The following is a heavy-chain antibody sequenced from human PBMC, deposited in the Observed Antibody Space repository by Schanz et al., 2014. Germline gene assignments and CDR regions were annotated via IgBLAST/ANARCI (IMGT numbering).Heavy chain of an antibody. Sequence: QVQLVESGGGVVQFGRSLRLSCAASGFTFSTYAMSWVRQAPGKGLEWVAVISYDGSNKYYADSVKGRFTISRDNAKNSMYLHMKSLRGEDTAVYYCARDNYYGSGSCAYWGQGTLVTVSS. J-gene: IGHJ4*02. CDR2: ISYDGSNK. V-gene: IGHV3-30-3*01. D-gene: IGHD3-10*01. CDR3: ARDNYYGSGSCAY. CDR1: GFTFSTYA.